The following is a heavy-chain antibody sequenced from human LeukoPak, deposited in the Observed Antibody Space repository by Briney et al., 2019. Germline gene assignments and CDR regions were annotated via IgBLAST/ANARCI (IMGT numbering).Heavy chain of an antibody. Sequence: NSSETLSLTCTVSGGSISSGGYYWSWIRQHPGKGLEWIGYIYYSGSTYYNPSLKSRVTISVDTSKNQFSLKLSSVTAADTAVYYCARLRVRGNYYFDYWGQGTLVTVSS. CDR3: ARLRVRGNYYFDY. CDR1: GGSISSGGYY. J-gene: IGHJ4*02. CDR2: IYYSGST. V-gene: IGHV4-31*03. D-gene: IGHD3-10*01.